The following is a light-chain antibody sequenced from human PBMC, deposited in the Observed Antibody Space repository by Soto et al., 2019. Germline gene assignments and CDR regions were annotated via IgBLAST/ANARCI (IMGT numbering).Light chain of an antibody. CDR1: QSVSSY. CDR2: GAS. V-gene: IGKV3-15*01. J-gene: IGKJ5*01. Sequence: EIVFTQSPGTLSLSPGERATLSCRASQSVSSYLAWYQQKPGQAPRLLIYGASTRATGIPARFSGSGSGTEFTLTISSLQSEDFAVYYCQQYNNWSPITFGQGTRLEI. CDR3: QQYNNWSPIT.